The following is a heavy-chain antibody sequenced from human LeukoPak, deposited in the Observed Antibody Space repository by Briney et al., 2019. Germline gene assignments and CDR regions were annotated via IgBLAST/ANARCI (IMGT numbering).Heavy chain of an antibody. CDR2: IYYSGST. D-gene: IGHD6-13*01. J-gene: IGHJ3*02. Sequence: SETLSLTCTVSGGSISSYYWSWIRQPPGKGLEWIGYIYYSGSTNYNPSLKSRVTISVDTSKNQFPLKLSSVTAADTAVYYCARARYSSSWYDEDAFDIWGQGTMVTVSS. V-gene: IGHV4-59*01. CDR1: GGSISSYY. CDR3: ARARYSSSWYDEDAFDI.